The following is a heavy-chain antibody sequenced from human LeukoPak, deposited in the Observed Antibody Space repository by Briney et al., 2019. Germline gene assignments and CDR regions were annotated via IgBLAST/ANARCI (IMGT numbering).Heavy chain of an antibody. CDR1: GGPVSSGSYY. V-gene: IGHV4-61*01. CDR2: IYYSGST. Sequence: SETLSLTCTVSGGPVSSGSYYWSWMRQPPGKGLEWIGYIYYSGSTNYNPSLKSRVTISVDTSKNQFSLQLSSVTAADTAVYYCARDRGLRAWFDPWGQGTLVTVSS. J-gene: IGHJ5*02. CDR3: ARDRGLRAWFDP. D-gene: IGHD3-16*01.